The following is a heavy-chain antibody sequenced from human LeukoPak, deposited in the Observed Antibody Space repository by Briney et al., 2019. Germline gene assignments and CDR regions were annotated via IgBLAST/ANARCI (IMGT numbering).Heavy chain of an antibody. Sequence: SETLSLTCTVSGGSISSYYWSWIRQPPGKGLEWIGYIYYSGSTNYNPSLKSRVTISVDTSKNQFSLKLSSVTAADTAVYYCARAFVYDILTGYDWGQGTLVTVSS. J-gene: IGHJ4*02. D-gene: IGHD3-9*01. CDR3: ARAFVYDILTGYD. CDR2: IYYSGST. V-gene: IGHV4-59*01. CDR1: GGSISSYY.